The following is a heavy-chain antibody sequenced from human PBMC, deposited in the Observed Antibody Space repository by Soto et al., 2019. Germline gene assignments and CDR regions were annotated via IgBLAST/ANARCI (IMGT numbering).Heavy chain of an antibody. V-gene: IGHV2-5*02. Sequence: QITLKESSPALVKPTQTLTLTCTFSGLSLTTSGVGVGWIRQPPGKALEWLALIYWDDDKRYSPSLKSRLTITKDPSKNQVVLTMTNMDPVDTATYYCAQAQPVAGSFDIWGQGTMVTVSS. J-gene: IGHJ3*02. CDR1: GLSLTTSGVG. D-gene: IGHD6-19*01. CDR2: IYWDDDK. CDR3: AQAQPVAGSFDI.